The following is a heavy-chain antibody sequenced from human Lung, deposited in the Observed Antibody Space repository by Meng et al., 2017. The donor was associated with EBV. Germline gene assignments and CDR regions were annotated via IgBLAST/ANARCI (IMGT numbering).Heavy chain of an antibody. Sequence: QAQTQQSAPGLVLPSHNLSLTCTVSGGSISNGAYYWSWIRQPPRKGLEWIGYIYYSGSTYYNPSLKSRVTISVDTSKNQFSLKLSSVTAADTAVYYCARGPTTYFDYWGQGTLVTVSS. CDR3: ARGPTTYFDY. D-gene: IGHD4-17*01. V-gene: IGHV4-30-4*01. CDR2: IYYSGST. CDR1: GGSISNGAYY. J-gene: IGHJ4*02.